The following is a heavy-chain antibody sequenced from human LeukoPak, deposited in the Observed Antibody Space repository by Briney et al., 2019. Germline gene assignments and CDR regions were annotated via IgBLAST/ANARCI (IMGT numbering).Heavy chain of an antibody. V-gene: IGHV1-18*01. J-gene: IGHJ4*02. CDR3: ARGRYYYDSSGYSNGDY. Sequence: GASVKVSCKASGYTFTSYGIIWVRQAPGQGLEWMGWISAYNGNTNYAQKLQGRVTMTTDTSTSTAYMELRSLRSEDTAVYYCARGRYYYDSSGYSNGDYWGQGTLVTVSS. CDR2: ISAYNGNT. CDR1: GYTFTSYG. D-gene: IGHD3-22*01.